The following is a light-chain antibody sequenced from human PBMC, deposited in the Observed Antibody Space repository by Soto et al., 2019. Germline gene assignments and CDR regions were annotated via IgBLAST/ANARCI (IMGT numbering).Light chain of an antibody. Sequence: QTVVTQEPSLTVSPGGTVTLTCGSSTGDVTSGHYPYWFQQKPGQAPSTLIYEASNRHSWTPARFSASLLGGKATLTLSGAQPDDEAHYYCLLSYSGADVVFGGGTKLTVL. CDR1: TGDVTSGHY. CDR2: EAS. CDR3: LLSYSGADVV. J-gene: IGLJ2*01. V-gene: IGLV7-46*01.